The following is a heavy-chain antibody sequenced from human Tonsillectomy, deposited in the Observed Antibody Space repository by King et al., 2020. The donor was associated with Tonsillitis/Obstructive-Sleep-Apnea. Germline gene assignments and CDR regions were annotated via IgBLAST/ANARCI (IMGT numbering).Heavy chain of an antibody. CDR1: GGSISSYY. CDR2: IYYSGST. D-gene: IGHD3-10*01. J-gene: IGHJ5*02. Sequence: QLQESGPGLVKPSETLSLTCTVSGGSISSYYWSWIRQPPGRGLEWIGYIYYSGSTNYNPSLKSRVTISVDTSKNQFSLQLTSVTAADTAVYYCARDRADSVVDLWGQGTLVTVSS. CDR3: ARDRADSVVDL. V-gene: IGHV4-59*01.